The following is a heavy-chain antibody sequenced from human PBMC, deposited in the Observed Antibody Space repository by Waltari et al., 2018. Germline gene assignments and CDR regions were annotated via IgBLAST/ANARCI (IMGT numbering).Heavy chain of an antibody. Sequence: QVQLQQWGAGLLKPSETLSLTCAVYGGSFSGYYWSWIRQPPGKGLEWIGEINHSGSTNYNPSLKSRVTISVDTSKNHFSLRLSSVTAADTAVYYCARHTYITIFGVVTPDAFDIWGQGTMVTVSS. V-gene: IGHV4-34*01. CDR3: ARHTYITIFGVVTPDAFDI. CDR2: INHSGST. D-gene: IGHD3-3*01. CDR1: GGSFSGYY. J-gene: IGHJ3*02.